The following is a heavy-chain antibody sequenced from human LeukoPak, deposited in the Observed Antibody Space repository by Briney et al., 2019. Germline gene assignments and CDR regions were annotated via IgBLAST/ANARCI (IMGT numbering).Heavy chain of an antibody. V-gene: IGHV4-61*02. CDR1: GGSSSSGSYY. D-gene: IGHD5-18*01. CDR3: AREVNTAMFSETYYFDY. CDR2: FYTSGRP. Sequence: SDTLSLTCTVSGGSSSSGSYYWRWIRQPAGRGLEGIGRFYTSGRPNYNPSLKSQLTRPVKKSKNQFALKLSSVTAPDTAVYHCAREVNTAMFSETYYFDYWGQGTLVTVSS. J-gene: IGHJ4*02.